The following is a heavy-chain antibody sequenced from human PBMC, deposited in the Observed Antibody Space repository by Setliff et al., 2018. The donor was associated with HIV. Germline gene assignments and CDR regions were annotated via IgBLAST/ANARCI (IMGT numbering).Heavy chain of an antibody. V-gene: IGHV1-46*01. J-gene: IGHJ3*02. Sequence: ASVKVSCKASGYTFTSYDINWVRQAPGQGLEWMGIINPSGGSTSYAQKFQGRVTMTRDTSTSTVYMELSSLRSEDTAVYYCARGGYNYRPPSDAFDIWGQGTMVTVSS. D-gene: IGHD5-12*01. CDR3: ARGGYNYRPPSDAFDI. CDR1: GYTFTSYD. CDR2: INPSGGST.